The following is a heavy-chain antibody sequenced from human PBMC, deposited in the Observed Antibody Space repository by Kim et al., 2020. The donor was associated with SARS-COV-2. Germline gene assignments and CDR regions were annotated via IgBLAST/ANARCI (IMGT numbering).Heavy chain of an antibody. CDR1: GFTFSSSW. V-gene: IGHV3-7*03. J-gene: IGHJ4*02. Sequence: GGSLRLSCVVSGFTFSSSWMTWVRQAPGKGLEWVATINPDGSERNYVDSVKGRFAISRDNAKNLLYLQMNSLRIEDTAVYYCTRDLNWDDQGWGQGTLV. CDR2: INPDGSER. CDR3: TRDLNWDDQG. D-gene: IGHD1-1*01.